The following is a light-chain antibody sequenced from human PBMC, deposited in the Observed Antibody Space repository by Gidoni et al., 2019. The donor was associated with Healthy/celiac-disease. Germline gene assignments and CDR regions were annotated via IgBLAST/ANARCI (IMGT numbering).Light chain of an antibody. V-gene: IGKV3-15*01. CDR1: QSVSSN. CDR3: QQYNNWPPTT. CDR2: GAS. Sequence: EIRITQSPATLSVAPGERATLSCRASQSVSSNLAWYQQKPGQAPRPLIYGASTRATGIPARFSGSGSGTEFTLTISSLQSEDFAVYYCQQYNNWPPTTFGQGTKLEIK. J-gene: IGKJ2*01.